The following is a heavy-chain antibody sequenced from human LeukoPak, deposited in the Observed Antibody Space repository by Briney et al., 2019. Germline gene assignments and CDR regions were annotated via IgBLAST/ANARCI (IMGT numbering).Heavy chain of an antibody. D-gene: IGHD1-26*01. CDR1: GYSFTTYW. CDR2: ICLADSDY. CDR3: AKSHGGGATHS. Sequence: SLKISCEASGYSFTTYWIGWVRQMPGKGLEWMGIICLADSDYRYSPSFQGQVTISADKSTSTSYLQWSSLKASDTAMYYCAKSHGGGATHSWGQGTLVTV. V-gene: IGHV5-51*01. J-gene: IGHJ4*02.